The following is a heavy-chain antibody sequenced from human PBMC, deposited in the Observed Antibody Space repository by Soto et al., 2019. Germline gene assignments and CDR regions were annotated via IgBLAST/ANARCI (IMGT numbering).Heavy chain of an antibody. Sequence: ASVKVSCKASGYTFTSYDINWVRQATGQGLEWMGWMNPNSGNTGYAQKFQGRVTMTRNTSISTACMELSSLRSEDTAVYYCARFYSSGWYLWFDPWGQGTLVTVSS. CDR2: MNPNSGNT. D-gene: IGHD6-19*01. CDR3: ARFYSSGWYLWFDP. J-gene: IGHJ5*02. V-gene: IGHV1-8*01. CDR1: GYTFTSYD.